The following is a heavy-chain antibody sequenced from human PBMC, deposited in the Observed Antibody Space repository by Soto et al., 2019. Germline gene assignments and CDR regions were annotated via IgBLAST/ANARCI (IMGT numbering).Heavy chain of an antibody. CDR2: ISSSSSTI. CDR1: GFTFGSYS. J-gene: IGHJ4*02. CDR3: ARIPDWFGYYFDY. V-gene: IGHV3-48*01. Sequence: GGSLRLSCAASGFTFGSYSMNWVRQAPGKGLEWVSYISSSSSTIYYADSVKGRFTISRDNAKNSLYLQMNSLRAEDTAVYYCARIPDWFGYYFDYWGQGTLVTVSS. D-gene: IGHD3-9*01.